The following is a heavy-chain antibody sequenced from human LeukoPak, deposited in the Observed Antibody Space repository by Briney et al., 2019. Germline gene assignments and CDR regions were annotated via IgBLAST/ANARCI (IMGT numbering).Heavy chain of an antibody. V-gene: IGHV4-34*01. CDR1: GGSFSGYY. Sequence: PSETLSLTCAVYGGSFSGYYWSWIRQPPGKGLEWIGEINHSGSTNYNPSLKSRVTISVDTSKNQFSLKLSSVTAADTAVYYCARDRAAVAGTPGWFDPWGQGTLVTVSS. D-gene: IGHD6-19*01. J-gene: IGHJ5*02. CDR2: INHSGST. CDR3: ARDRAAVAGTPGWFDP.